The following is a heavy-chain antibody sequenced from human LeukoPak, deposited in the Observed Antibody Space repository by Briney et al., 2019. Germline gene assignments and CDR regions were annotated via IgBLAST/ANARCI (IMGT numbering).Heavy chain of an antibody. CDR1: GFTFSNYW. CDR3: ARAIAAAKEWFDP. CDR2: INSDGRSI. J-gene: IGHJ5*02. D-gene: IGHD6-13*01. V-gene: IGHV3-74*01. Sequence: GGSLRLSCAASGFTFSNYWMHWVRQAPGKGLVWVSRINSDGRSIIYADSVKGRFTISRDNAKNSLYLQMNSLRAEDTAVYYCARAIAAAKEWFDPWGQGTLVTVSS.